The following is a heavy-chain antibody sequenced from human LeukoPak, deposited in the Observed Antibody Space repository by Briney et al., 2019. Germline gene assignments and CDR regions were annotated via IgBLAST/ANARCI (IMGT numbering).Heavy chain of an antibody. D-gene: IGHD2-2*01. CDR2: ISYDGSSK. CDR3: AKNGAVVPAAMLDY. Sequence: GGSLRLSCAASGFTFSSYGMHWVRQAPGKGLEWVAVISYDGSSKYYADSVKGRFTISRDNSKNTLYLQMNSLRAEDTAVCCCAKNGAVVPAAMLDYWGQGTLVTVSS. V-gene: IGHV3-30*18. J-gene: IGHJ4*02. CDR1: GFTFSSYG.